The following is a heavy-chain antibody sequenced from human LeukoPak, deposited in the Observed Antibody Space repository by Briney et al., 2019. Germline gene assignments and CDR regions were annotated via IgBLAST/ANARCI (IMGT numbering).Heavy chain of an antibody. D-gene: IGHD3-3*01. V-gene: IGHV3-7*01. CDR1: GFIFGAYW. J-gene: IGHJ4*02. Sequence: GGSLRLSCAASGFIFGAYWMTWGRQAPGKGLEWVGNIKQDGSEQYYMDSVKGRFTISRDNAKKSLFLQMNSLTAEDTGLYYCVRSLERFGTRDYWGQGTLVTVSS. CDR3: VRSLERFGTRDY. CDR2: IKQDGSEQ.